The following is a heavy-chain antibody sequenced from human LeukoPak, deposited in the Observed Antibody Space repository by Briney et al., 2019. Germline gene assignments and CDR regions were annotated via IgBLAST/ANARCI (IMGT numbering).Heavy chain of an antibody. CDR3: AKGVRGVYSYGVEWFDG. Sequence: GGSLRLSCAASGFTFSSSAMSWVRQAPGKGLEWVSSISGSGGSTYYADSVKGRFTISRDNSKNSLYLQMNSLRATDTAVSYFAKGVRGVYSYGVEWFDGWGQGTLVTVSS. J-gene: IGHJ5*02. CDR2: ISGSGGST. V-gene: IGHV3-23*01. CDR1: GFTFSSSA. D-gene: IGHD5-18*01.